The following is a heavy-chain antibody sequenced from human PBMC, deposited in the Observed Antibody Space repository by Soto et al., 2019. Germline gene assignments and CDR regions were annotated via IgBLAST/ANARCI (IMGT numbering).Heavy chain of an antibody. CDR2: IYWHDDK. V-gene: IGHV2-5*01. Sequence: QITLKESGPTVVKPTQTLTLTCTFSGFSLSNTVVTVAWNRQPPGTAMEWLALIYWHDDKRDNPSLKNRLTMAKDTCKSPVVLTLSAVGPVDTATYYCAHSRIEILTGPFDSWGQGSLVSVSS. CDR3: AHSRIEILTGPFDS. D-gene: IGHD3-9*01. CDR1: GFSLSNTVVT. J-gene: IGHJ5*01.